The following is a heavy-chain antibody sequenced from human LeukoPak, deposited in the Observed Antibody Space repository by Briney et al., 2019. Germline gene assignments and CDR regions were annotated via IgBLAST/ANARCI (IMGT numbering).Heavy chain of an antibody. V-gene: IGHV3-11*01. CDR1: GFTFSDYY. J-gene: IGHJ4*02. D-gene: IGHD1-26*01. CDR3: ARLYSGSYFDY. CDR2: HSSSGSTI. Sequence: GGTLRLSCAASGFTFSDYYMSWLRQAPGKGLEWGSYHSSSGSTIYYADSVKGRFTISRDNAKSSLYLQMHSLRAEDTAVYYCARLYSGSYFDYWGQGTLVTVSS.